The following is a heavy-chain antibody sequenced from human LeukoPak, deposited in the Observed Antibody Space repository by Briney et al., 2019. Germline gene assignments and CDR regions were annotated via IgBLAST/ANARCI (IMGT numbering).Heavy chain of an antibody. D-gene: IGHD6-13*01. J-gene: IGHJ6*02. V-gene: IGHV1-2*02. CDR1: GYTFTGYY. Sequence: ASVKVSCKASGYTFTGYYMHWVRQAPGQGLEWMGWINPNSGGTNYAQKFQGRVTMTRGTSISTAYMELSRLRSDDTAVYYCARDREGPVAAAGTSVYYYYGMDVWGQGTTVTVSS. CDR3: ARDREGPVAAAGTSVYYYYGMDV. CDR2: INPNSGGT.